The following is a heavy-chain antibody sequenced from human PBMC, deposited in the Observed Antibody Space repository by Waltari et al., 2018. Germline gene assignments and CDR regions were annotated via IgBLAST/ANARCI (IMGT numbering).Heavy chain of an antibody. CDR1: GFTFSSYG. CDR3: VKDRYYDSSGYY. Sequence: QVQLVESGGGVVQPGGSLRLSCAASGFTFSSYGMHWVRQAPGKGLEWVAFIRYDGSNKYYADSVKGRFTISRDNSKNTLYLQMNSLRAEDTAVYYCVKDRYYDSSGYYWGQGTLVTVSS. J-gene: IGHJ4*02. V-gene: IGHV3-30*02. CDR2: IRYDGSNK. D-gene: IGHD3-22*01.